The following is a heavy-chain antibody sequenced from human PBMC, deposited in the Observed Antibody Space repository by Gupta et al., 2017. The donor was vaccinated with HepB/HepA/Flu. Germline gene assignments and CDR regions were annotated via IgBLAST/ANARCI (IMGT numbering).Heavy chain of an antibody. J-gene: IGHJ4*02. V-gene: IGHV4-39*02. Sequence: LQLQESGPGLVRPSETVSLTCHVSGASVSSSSYFWAWVRQPPGQTLESVGTIYHSGTTSFNPSLKGRLSMSVDTSRNQGSLKLTSVTAADTALYFCARVNVSASFDYWGQGT. CDR2: IYHSGTT. CDR3: ARVNVSASFDY. CDR1: GASVSSSSYF. D-gene: IGHD6-19*01.